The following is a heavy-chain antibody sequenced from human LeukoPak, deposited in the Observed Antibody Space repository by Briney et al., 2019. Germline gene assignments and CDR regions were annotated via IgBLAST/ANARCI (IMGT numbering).Heavy chain of an antibody. CDR3: ARGIVVVPVAKEYFDL. CDR1: GGSISSGSYY. J-gene: IGHJ2*01. D-gene: IGHD2-2*01. V-gene: IGHV4-61*10. CDR2: INHSGST. Sequence: KPSETLSLTCTVSGGSISSGSYYWSWIRQPAGKGLEWIGEINHSGSTNYNPSLKSRATISVDTSKNQFSLKLSSVTAADTAVYYCARGIVVVPVAKEYFDLWGRGTLVTVSS.